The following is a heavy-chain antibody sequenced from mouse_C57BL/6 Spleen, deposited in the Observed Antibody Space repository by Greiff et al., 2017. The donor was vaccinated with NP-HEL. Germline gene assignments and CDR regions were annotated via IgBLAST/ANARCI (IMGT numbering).Heavy chain of an antibody. Sequence: DVKLVESGGGLVKPGGSLKLSCAASGFTFSSYAMSWVRQTPEKRLEWVATISDGGSYTYYPDNLKGRFTISRDNAKNNLYLQMSHLKSEDTAMYYCARVEQLWFAYWGQGTLVTVSA. J-gene: IGHJ3*01. V-gene: IGHV5-4*03. CDR2: ISDGGSYT. CDR1: GFTFSSYA. CDR3: ARVEQLWFAY. D-gene: IGHD3-1*01.